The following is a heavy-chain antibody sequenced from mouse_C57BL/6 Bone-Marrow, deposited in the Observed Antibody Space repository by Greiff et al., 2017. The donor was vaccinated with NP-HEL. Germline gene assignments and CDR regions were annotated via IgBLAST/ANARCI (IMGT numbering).Heavy chain of an antibody. CDR1: GFNIKDYY. V-gene: IGHV14-1*01. CDR3: TTWGYDGDDY. Sequence: VQLQQSGAELVRPGASVKLSCTASGFNIKDYYMHWVKQRPEQGLEWIGRIDPEDGDTEYAPKFQGKATMTVDTSSNTAYLQLSSLTSEDTAVYYCTTWGYDGDDYWGQGTALTVTS. J-gene: IGHJ2*01. CDR2: IDPEDGDT. D-gene: IGHD2-2*01.